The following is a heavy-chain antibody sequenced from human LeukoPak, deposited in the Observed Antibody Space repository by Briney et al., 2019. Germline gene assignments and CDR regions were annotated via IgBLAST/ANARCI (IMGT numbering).Heavy chain of an antibody. V-gene: IGHV4-4*07. Sequence: TSETLSLTCTVSGGSISGFYWNWIRQSAEKGLEWIGRIYSSGSTNYNPSLGSRVSMSVDTSKNHFSLRLSSVTAADTAFCFCAKGGSNYFYYGMDVWGQGTTVTVSS. D-gene: IGHD3-9*01. CDR1: GGSISGFY. CDR3: AKGGSNYFYYGMDV. J-gene: IGHJ6*02. CDR2: IYSSGST.